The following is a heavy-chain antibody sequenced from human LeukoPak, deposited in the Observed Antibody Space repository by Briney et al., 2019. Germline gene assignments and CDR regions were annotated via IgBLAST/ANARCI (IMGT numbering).Heavy chain of an antibody. CDR1: GFTLSSYS. V-gene: IGHV3-48*01. CDR2: ISGSSSTV. Sequence: PGGSLRLSCAASGFTLSSYSMNWVRQAPGKGLEWVSYISGSSSTVHYADSVKGRFTISRDNARNSLYLQMNSLRAEDTAVYYCARDYCRTTTCRLDYWGQGTLVTVSS. J-gene: IGHJ4*02. D-gene: IGHD2-2*01. CDR3: ARDYCRTTTCRLDY.